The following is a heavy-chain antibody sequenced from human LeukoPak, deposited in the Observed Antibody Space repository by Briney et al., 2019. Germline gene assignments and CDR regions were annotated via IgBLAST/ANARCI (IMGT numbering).Heavy chain of an antibody. Sequence: PGGSLRLSRAASGFTFSSYWMDWVRQAPGKGLEWVANIKHDGSEQYYVDPVKGRFTISRDNAKNLLYLQMSSLRVEDTAIYYCARDKYGAYSDSWGQGTLVTVSS. CDR1: GFTFSSYW. D-gene: IGHD4/OR15-4a*01. V-gene: IGHV3-7*04. J-gene: IGHJ4*02. CDR2: IKHDGSEQ. CDR3: ARDKYGAYSDS.